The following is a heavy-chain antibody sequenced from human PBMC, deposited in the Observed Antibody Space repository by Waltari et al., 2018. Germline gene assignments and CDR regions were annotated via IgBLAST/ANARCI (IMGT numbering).Heavy chain of an antibody. CDR2: INHSGST. V-gene: IGHV4-34*01. CDR1: GGSFSGYS. CDR3: ASRYSYGPGWFDP. J-gene: IGHJ5*02. D-gene: IGHD5-18*01. Sequence: QVQLQQWGAGLLKPSATLSLTCAVYGGSFSGYSWSWIRQPPGKGLEWIGEINHSGSTNYNPSLKSRVTISVDTSKNQFSLKLSSVTAADTAVYYCASRYSYGPGWFDPWGQGTLVTVSS.